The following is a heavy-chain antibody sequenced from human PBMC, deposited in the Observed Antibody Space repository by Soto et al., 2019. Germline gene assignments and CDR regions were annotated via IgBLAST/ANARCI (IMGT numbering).Heavy chain of an antibody. Sequence: EVQLLESGGGLVQPGGSLRLSCAASGFIFTNYAMSWVRQAPGKGLEWVSSIGRSGDTYYADSVRGRFTISRDDSKTTLYLQLNSLRAEDTAVYNCAKNYFMDVWGKGTTVTVSS. CDR3: AKNYFMDV. D-gene: IGHD3-10*01. J-gene: IGHJ6*03. V-gene: IGHV3-23*01. CDR2: IGRSGDT. CDR1: GFIFTNYA.